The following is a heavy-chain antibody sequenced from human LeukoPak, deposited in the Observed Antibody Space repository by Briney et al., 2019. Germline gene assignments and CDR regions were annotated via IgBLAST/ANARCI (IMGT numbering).Heavy chain of an antibody. CDR2: IYSGGST. D-gene: IGHD4-17*01. Sequence: TGGSLRLSCAASGFTVSSNYMSWVRQAPGKGLEWVSVIYSGGSTYYADSVKGRFTISRDNSKNTLYLQMNSLRAEDTAVYYCARATVTNGGWFDPWGQGTLVTVSS. J-gene: IGHJ5*02. V-gene: IGHV3-66*01. CDR1: GFTVSSNY. CDR3: ARATVTNGGWFDP.